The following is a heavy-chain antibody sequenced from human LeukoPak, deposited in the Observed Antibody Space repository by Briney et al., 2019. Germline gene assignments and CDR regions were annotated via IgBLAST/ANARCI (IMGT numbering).Heavy chain of an antibody. D-gene: IGHD3-22*01. CDR1: GGSFSGYY. Sequence: TSETLSLTCAVHGGSFSGYYWSWIRQPPGKGLEWIGEINHSGSTNYNPSLKSRVTISVETSKNQFSLKLSSVTAADTAVYYCARVTGYMIEDYFDYWGQGTLVTVSS. J-gene: IGHJ4*02. CDR2: INHSGST. CDR3: ARVTGYMIEDYFDY. V-gene: IGHV4-34*01.